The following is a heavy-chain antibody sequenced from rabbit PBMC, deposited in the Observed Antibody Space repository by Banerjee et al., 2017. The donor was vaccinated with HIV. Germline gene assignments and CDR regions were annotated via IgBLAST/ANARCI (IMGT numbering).Heavy chain of an antibody. V-gene: IGHV1S43*01. CDR1: GFDFSTYY. CDR2: IYAGGGSA. D-gene: IGHD8-1*01. Sequence: QEQLKETGGGLVQPGGSLTLSCKASGFDFSTYYMSWVRQAPGKGLEWIGIIYAGGGSADYATWVNGRFTISRSTSLNTVDLKMTSLTAADTATYFCARDFAGDSYYYGLDLWGPGTLVTVS. CDR3: ARDFAGDSYYYGLDL. J-gene: IGHJ6*01.